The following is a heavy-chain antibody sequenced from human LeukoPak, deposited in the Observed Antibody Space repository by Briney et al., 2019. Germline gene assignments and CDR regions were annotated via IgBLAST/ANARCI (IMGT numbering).Heavy chain of an antibody. CDR1: GFTFSSYG. CDR2: IWYDGSNK. Sequence: GRSLRLSCAASGFTFSSYGMHWVRQAPGKGLEWVAVIWYDGSNKYYADSVKGRFTISRDNSKNTLYLQMNSLRAEDTAVYYCARDLSSTVLTPGYFDLWGRGTLVTVSS. CDR3: ARDLSSTVLTPGYFDL. V-gene: IGHV3-33*01. D-gene: IGHD4-23*01. J-gene: IGHJ2*01.